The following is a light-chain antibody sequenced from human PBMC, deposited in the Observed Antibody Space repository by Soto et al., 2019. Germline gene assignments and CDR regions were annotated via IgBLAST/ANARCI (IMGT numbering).Light chain of an antibody. CDR2: ATS. CDR1: QSINNY. J-gene: IGKJ3*01. CDR3: QQRYRTPFT. Sequence: DIQLTQSPSSLSASVGDRVTITCRTSQSINNYLNWYQHIPGKAPRLLIYATSTLQRGVPPRFSGGGSGTLFTRTIISLQPEDFATSYCQQRYRTPFTVGPGTTADIK. V-gene: IGKV1-39*01.